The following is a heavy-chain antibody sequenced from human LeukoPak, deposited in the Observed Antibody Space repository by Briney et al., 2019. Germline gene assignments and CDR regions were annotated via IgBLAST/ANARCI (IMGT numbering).Heavy chain of an antibody. J-gene: IGHJ4*02. V-gene: IGHV3-23*01. CDR1: GFTFSNYA. D-gene: IGHD3-16*01. CDR2: ISGRGDNT. CDR3: AKSGYIMRTAAVY. Sequence: GGSLRLSCAASGFTFSNYAMTWVRQAPGKGLEWVSAISGRGDNTYYADSVKGRFTISRDNSKNTLYLQMNSLRAEDTAVYYCAKSGYIMRTAAVYWGQGTLVTVSS.